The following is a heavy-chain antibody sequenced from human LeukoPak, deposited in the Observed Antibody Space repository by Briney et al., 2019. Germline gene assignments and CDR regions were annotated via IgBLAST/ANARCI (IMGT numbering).Heavy chain of an antibody. CDR1: GFTFSDYY. V-gene: IGHV3-11*01. Sequence: GGSLRLSCVASGFTFSDYYMSWIRQAPGKGLEWISYISSSGNTINYSDSVKGRFTISRDNAKNSLYLQMNNLRAEDTAVYHCARGTLYYYDSTGYYPHWGQGTLVSVSS. CDR3: ARGTLYYYDSTGYYPH. CDR2: ISSSGNTI. J-gene: IGHJ4*02. D-gene: IGHD3-22*01.